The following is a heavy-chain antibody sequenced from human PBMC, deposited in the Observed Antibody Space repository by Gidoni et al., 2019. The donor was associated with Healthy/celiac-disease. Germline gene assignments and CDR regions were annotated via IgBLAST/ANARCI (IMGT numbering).Heavy chain of an antibody. CDR3: ARQGWDCSSTSCYDSDY. V-gene: IGHV4-39*01. D-gene: IGHD2-2*01. Sequence: QLQLQESGPGLVKPSETLSLPCTVPGGSISISSYYWGWIRQPPGKGLEWIGSIYYSGSTYYNPSLKSRVTISVDTSKNQFSLKLSSVTAADTAVYYCARQGWDCSSTSCYDSDYWGQGTLVTVSS. J-gene: IGHJ4*02. CDR2: IYYSGST. CDR1: GGSISISSYY.